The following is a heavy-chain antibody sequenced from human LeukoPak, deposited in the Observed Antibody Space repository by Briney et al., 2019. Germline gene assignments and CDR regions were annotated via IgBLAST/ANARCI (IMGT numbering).Heavy chain of an antibody. CDR1: GFTFNTYG. CDR3: AREGSLHHSGDHYLSWFDP. J-gene: IGHJ5*02. D-gene: IGHD2-15*01. Sequence: ASVKVSCKXSGFTFNTYGIAWVQQAPGQGLEWMGWISAYNGNTNYAQNLQDRVTMTTDTSTTTAYMELRGLRSDDTAVYYCAREGSLHHSGDHYLSWFDPWGQGTLVTVSS. V-gene: IGHV1-18*01. CDR2: ISAYNGNT.